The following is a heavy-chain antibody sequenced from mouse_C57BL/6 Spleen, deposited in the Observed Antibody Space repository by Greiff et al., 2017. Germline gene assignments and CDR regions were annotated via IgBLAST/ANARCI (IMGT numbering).Heavy chain of an antibody. CDR1: GYTFTSYW. CDR2: IDPSDSYT. CDR3: ARTSLGPEYYFGY. V-gene: IGHV1-69*01. J-gene: IGHJ2*01. Sequence: VQLQQPGAELVMPGASVKLSCKASGYTFTSYWMHWVKQRPGQGLEWIGEIDPSDSYTNYNQKFKGKSTLTVDKSSSTAYMQLSSLTSEDSAVYYCARTSLGPEYYFGYWGQGTTLTVTA.